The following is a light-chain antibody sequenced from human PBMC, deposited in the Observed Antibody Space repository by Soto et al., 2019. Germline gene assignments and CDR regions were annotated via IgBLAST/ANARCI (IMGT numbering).Light chain of an antibody. CDR1: QRLSDW. Sequence: DIQLTQSPSTLSASVGDRVTITCRASQRLSDWLAWYQQIPGTAPKLLIYRASRLEDGVPSRFSGSGSGTEFTLTISSLQPDDFATYYCQQYDTYPLTFGGGTKVEIK. CDR3: QQYDTYPLT. CDR2: RAS. J-gene: IGKJ4*01. V-gene: IGKV1-5*03.